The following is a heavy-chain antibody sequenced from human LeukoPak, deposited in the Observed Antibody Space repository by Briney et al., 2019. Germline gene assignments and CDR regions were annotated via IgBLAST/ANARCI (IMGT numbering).Heavy chain of an antibody. V-gene: IGHV3-48*04. J-gene: IGHJ5*02. CDR3: ARGDPHADL. Sequence: GGSLRLSCAASGFTFSSYGMSWVRQAPGKGLEWIADITISGHTKNYADSVKGRFTISRDNAGTSLYLQMNSLRVEDTGVYYCARGDPHADLWGQGTLVTVSS. CDR2: ITISGHTK. CDR1: GFTFSSYG.